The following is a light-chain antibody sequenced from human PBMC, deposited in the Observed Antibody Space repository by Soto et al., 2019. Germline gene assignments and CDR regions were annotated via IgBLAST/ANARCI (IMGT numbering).Light chain of an antibody. J-gene: IGKJ4*01. CDR1: QSLLQSDGKTY. V-gene: IGKV2D-29*01. Sequence: DIVMTQTPLSLSVTPGQPASISCKSSQSLLQSDGKTYLYWYLQKAGQAPQLLIYEASKQFAGVPDRFTGSGSGTDFTLKISRVEAEDVGVYYCMQSIQLRQFTFGGGTKVEIK. CDR3: MQSIQLRQFT. CDR2: EAS.